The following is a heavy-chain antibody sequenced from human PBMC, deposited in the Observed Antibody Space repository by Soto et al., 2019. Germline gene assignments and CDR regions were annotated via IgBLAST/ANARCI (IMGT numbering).Heavy chain of an antibody. D-gene: IGHD4-17*01. Sequence: QITLKESGPTLVKPTQTLTLTCTFSGFSLSTSGVGVGWIRQPPGKALEWLALIYWDDDKRYSPSLKSRLTITKDTSKKQVVLTMTNMDPVVTATYYCAHSVPTTVTTSHFDYWGQGTLVTVSS. J-gene: IGHJ4*02. V-gene: IGHV2-5*02. CDR3: AHSVPTTVTTSHFDY. CDR1: GFSLSTSGVG. CDR2: IYWDDDK.